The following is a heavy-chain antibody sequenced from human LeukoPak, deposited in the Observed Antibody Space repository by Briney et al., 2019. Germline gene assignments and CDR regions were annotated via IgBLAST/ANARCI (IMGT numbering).Heavy chain of an antibody. V-gene: IGHV3-53*01. J-gene: IGHJ4*02. Sequence: PGGSLRLSCAASGFTVSSNYMSWVRQAPGKGLEWVSVIYSGGSTYYADSVKGRFTISRDNSKNTLYLQMNSLRAEDTAVYYCARGANLRTYSSSWFPFDYWGQGTLVTVSS. CDR1: GFTVSSNY. D-gene: IGHD6-13*01. CDR3: ARGANLRTYSSSWFPFDY. CDR2: IYSGGST.